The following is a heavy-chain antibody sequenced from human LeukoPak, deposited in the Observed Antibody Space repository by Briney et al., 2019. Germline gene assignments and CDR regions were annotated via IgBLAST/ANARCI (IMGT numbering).Heavy chain of an antibody. V-gene: IGHV3-66*01. Sequence: GGSLRLSCAASGFSFNSNYMTWVRQAPGKGLEWVSVVYTGGSTYYADSVKGRFTISRDNSKNTLYLQMNSLRAEDTAVYYCVGSSSWYPNDAFDIWGQGTMVTVSS. CDR1: GFSFNSNY. D-gene: IGHD6-13*01. CDR2: VYTGGST. CDR3: VGSSSWYPNDAFDI. J-gene: IGHJ3*02.